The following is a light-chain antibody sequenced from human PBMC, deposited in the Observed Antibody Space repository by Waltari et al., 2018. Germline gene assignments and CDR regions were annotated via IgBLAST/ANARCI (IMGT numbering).Light chain of an antibody. CDR1: QTVSSN. Sequence: ETVMKQSPDTLSVSPGERATLSCRTSQTVSSNLAWYQQKPGQAPRLLIYGASIRATGVPARFSGSGSGTQFTLTIHSLQSEDFAIYYCQQYNTWPPWTFGQGTKVDIK. CDR3: QQYNTWPPWT. CDR2: GAS. V-gene: IGKV3-15*01. J-gene: IGKJ1*01.